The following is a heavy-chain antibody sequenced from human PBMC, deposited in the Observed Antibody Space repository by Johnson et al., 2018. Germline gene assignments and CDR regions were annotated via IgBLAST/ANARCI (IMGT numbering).Heavy chain of an antibody. CDR2: IFPGDSDT. J-gene: IGHJ6*02. V-gene: IGHV5-51*01. CDR3: ARLEGSIADPHYYSGMDV. D-gene: IGHD6-6*01. Sequence: QLVQSGAEVKKPGESLKISCKGSGYSFSTNWIGWVRQMPGKGLEWMGIIFPGDSDTRYSPSFQGQVTISADKSISTAYLQWSRLKASGTAMYYCARLEGSIADPHYYSGMDVWGQGTPVTVSS. CDR1: GYSFSTNW.